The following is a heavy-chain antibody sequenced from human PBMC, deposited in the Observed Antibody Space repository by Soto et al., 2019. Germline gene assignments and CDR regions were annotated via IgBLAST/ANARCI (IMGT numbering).Heavy chain of an antibody. Sequence: KASETLSLTCTVSGGSVSSGSYYWSWIRQPPGKGLEWIGYIYYSGSTNYNPSLKSRVTISVDTSKNQFSLKLSSVTAADTAVYYCARESIAAAGTSDYWGQGTLVTVSS. D-gene: IGHD6-13*01. CDR1: GGSVSSGSYY. CDR3: ARESIAAAGTSDY. J-gene: IGHJ4*02. CDR2: IYYSGST. V-gene: IGHV4-61*01.